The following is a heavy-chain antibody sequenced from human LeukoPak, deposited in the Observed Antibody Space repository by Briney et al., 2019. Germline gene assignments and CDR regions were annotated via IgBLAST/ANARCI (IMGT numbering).Heavy chain of an antibody. CDR2: VNWNGRIT. CDR3: ARGSVQLWLRDTYYYMDV. D-gene: IGHD5-18*01. Sequence: GESLRLSCAASGFTFDDYAMNWVRQVPGRGLEWVSGVNWNGRITEYADSVKDRFTISRQNTKNSLYLYMNNLGGEDTALYFCARGSVQLWLRDTYYYMDVWGKGTTVTVSS. CDR1: GFTFDDYA. V-gene: IGHV3-20*04. J-gene: IGHJ6*03.